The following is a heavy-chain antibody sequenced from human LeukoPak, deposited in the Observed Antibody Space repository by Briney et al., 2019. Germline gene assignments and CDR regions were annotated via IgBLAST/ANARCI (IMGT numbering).Heavy chain of an antibody. CDR1: GGSIGSYY. D-gene: IGHD1-26*01. V-gene: IGHV4-4*07. J-gene: IGHJ4*02. Sequence: PSETLSLTCRVSGGSIGSYYWSWIRQPAGKGLEWIGRIHTTGSTNYNASLKSRVTMSIDTSQNQFSLRLTSLTAADTAVYYCARGAASGNYGVFDYWGQGILVTVSS. CDR2: IHTTGST. CDR3: ARGAASGNYGVFDY.